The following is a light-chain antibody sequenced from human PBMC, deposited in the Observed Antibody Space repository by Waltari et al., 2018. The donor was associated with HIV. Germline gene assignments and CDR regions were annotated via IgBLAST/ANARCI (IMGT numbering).Light chain of an antibody. CDR1: YSNIGRNT. CDR2: SNN. CDR3: AAWDDSLHGEL. Sequence: QSVLTQTPSLSGTPGQRVTISCSGGYSNIGRNTVNWYQQFPGTPPRLLIYSNNPGTAGCPDRFSGSKSGTAASLVISELQSQDEADYHCAAWDDSLHGELFGGGTKLTVL. J-gene: IGLJ2*01. V-gene: IGLV1-44*01.